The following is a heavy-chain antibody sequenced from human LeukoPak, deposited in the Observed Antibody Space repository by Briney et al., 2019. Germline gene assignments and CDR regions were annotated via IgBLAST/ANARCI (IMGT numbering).Heavy chain of an antibody. CDR1: GGSISSYY. CDR2: IYYSGST. V-gene: IGHV4-59*01. J-gene: IGHJ4*02. D-gene: IGHD3-10*01. Sequence: SETLSLTRTVSGGSISSYYWSWIRQPPGKGLEWIGYIYYSGSTNYNPSLKSRVTISVDTSKKQFSLKLSSVTAADTAVYYCAREAPYYYGSGSHTQFDYWGQGTLVTVSS. CDR3: AREAPYYYGSGSHTQFDY.